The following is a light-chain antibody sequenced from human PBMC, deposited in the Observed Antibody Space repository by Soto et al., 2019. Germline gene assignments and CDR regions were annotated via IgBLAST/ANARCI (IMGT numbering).Light chain of an antibody. J-gene: IGKJ4*01. Sequence: DIVMTQTPLSLSVTPGQPASISCKSSQSLLHYDGKTYLYWYLQKPGQPPQGLHYEVSYRSSGVPDRFSGSGSGTDFTLKISRVEAEDVGVYCCMQNKQHPQTFGGGTQVEIK. V-gene: IGKV2D-29*01. CDR2: EVS. CDR3: MQNKQHPQT. CDR1: QSLLHYDGKTY.